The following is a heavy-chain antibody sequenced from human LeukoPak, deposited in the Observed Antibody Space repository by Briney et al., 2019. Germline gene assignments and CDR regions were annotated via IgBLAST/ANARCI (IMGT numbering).Heavy chain of an antibody. V-gene: IGHV4-59*08. CDR2: IYYSGNT. J-gene: IGHJ4*02. D-gene: IGHD3-22*01. CDR1: GGSISGYY. CDR3: ARHNYYDSSGYYPLSY. Sequence: PSETLSLTCTVSGGSISGYYWSWIRQPPGKGLEWIGYIYYSGNTNYNPSLQSQVTISVDTSKNQFSLKLSSVTAADTAVYYCARHNYYDSSGYYPLSYWGQGTLVTVSS.